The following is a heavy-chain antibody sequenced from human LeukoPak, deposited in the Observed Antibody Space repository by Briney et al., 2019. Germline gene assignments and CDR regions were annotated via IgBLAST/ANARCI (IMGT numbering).Heavy chain of an antibody. CDR2: IIPILGIA. CDR3: ASSRGWRDGYKFDY. CDR1: GGTFSSYT. Sequence: GASVKVSCKASGGTFSSYTISWVRQAPGQRLEWMGRIIPILGIANYAQKFQGRVTITADKSTSTAYMELSSLRSEDTAVYYCASSRGWRDGYKFDYWGQGTLVTVSS. V-gene: IGHV1-69*02. D-gene: IGHD5-24*01. J-gene: IGHJ4*02.